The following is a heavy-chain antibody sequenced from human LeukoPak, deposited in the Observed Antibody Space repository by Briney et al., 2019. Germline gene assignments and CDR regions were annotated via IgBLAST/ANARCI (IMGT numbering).Heavy chain of an antibody. J-gene: IGHJ6*02. V-gene: IGHV3-30*04. CDR2: ISYDGSNK. CDR3: ARDIECSSTSCRPYYYYGMDV. CDR1: GFTFSSYA. D-gene: IGHD2-2*01. Sequence: GGSLRLSCAASGFTFSSYAMHWVRQAPGKGLGWVAVISYDGSNKYYADSVKGRFTISRDNSKNTLYLQMNSLRAEDTAVYYCARDIECSSTSCRPYYYYGMDVWGQGTTVTVSS.